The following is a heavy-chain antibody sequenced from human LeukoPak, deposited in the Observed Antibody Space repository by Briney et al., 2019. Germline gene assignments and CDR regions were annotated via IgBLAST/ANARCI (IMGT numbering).Heavy chain of an antibody. V-gene: IGHV4-4*07. J-gene: IGHJ4*02. CDR3: ARLRFLEWPSHNYFDY. Sequence: SETLSLTCTVSGGSISSYYWSWIRQPAGKGLEWIGRIYTSGSTNYNPSLKSRVTISVDTSKNQFSLKLSSVTAADTAVYYCARLRFLEWPSHNYFDYWGQGTLVTVSS. CDR2: IYTSGST. CDR1: GGSISSYY. D-gene: IGHD3-3*01.